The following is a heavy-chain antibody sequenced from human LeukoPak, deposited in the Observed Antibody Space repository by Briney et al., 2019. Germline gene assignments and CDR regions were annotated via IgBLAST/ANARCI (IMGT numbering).Heavy chain of an antibody. Sequence: ASVKVSCKVSGYALTELSMHWVRQAPGKGLEWMGGFDPEDGETIYAQKFQGRVTMTEDTSTDTAYMELSSLRSEDTAVYYCARDAGTVTTFGYWGQGTLVTVSS. CDR3: ARDAGTVTTFGY. J-gene: IGHJ4*02. CDR2: FDPEDGET. D-gene: IGHD4-17*01. CDR1: GYALTELS. V-gene: IGHV1-24*01.